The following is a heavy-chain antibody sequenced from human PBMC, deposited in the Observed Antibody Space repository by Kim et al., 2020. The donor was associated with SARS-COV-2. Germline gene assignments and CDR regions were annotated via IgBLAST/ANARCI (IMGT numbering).Heavy chain of an antibody. Sequence: ASVKVSCKASGYTFTSYDINWVRQATGQGLEWMGWMNPNSGNTGYAQKFQGRVTMTRNTSISTAYMELSSLRSEDTAVYYCASRGYSSGWYPGRDWFDPWGPGTLVTVSS. V-gene: IGHV1-8*01. CDR3: ASRGYSSGWYPGRDWFDP. CDR1: GYTFTSYD. CDR2: MNPNSGNT. J-gene: IGHJ5*02. D-gene: IGHD6-19*01.